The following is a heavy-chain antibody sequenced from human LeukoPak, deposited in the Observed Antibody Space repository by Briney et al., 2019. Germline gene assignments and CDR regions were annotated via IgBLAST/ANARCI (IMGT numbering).Heavy chain of an antibody. V-gene: IGHV1-69*13. D-gene: IGHD3-10*01. J-gene: IGHJ5*02. CDR1: GGTFISYA. CDR2: IIPIFGTA. Sequence: SVKVSCKASGGTFISYAISWVRQAAGQGLEWMGGIIPIFGTANYAQKFQGRVTITADESTSTAYMELSSLRSEDTAVYYCARSPYYYGSGSYWVYWFDPWGQGTLVTVSS. CDR3: ARSPYYYGSGSYWVYWFDP.